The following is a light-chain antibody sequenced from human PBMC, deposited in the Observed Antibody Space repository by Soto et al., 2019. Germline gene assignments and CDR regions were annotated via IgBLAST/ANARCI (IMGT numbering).Light chain of an antibody. J-gene: IGKJ1*01. Sequence: DIQMTQSPSSLSASVGDRVTITCRASQSISIYLNWYQLKPGKAPNLLISAASSLQNGVPSRFRGSGSGTDFTLTISGLQREDFATYYCQQSYSTPPWTSGQGTKVDIK. V-gene: IGKV1-39*01. CDR2: AAS. CDR3: QQSYSTPPWT. CDR1: QSISIY.